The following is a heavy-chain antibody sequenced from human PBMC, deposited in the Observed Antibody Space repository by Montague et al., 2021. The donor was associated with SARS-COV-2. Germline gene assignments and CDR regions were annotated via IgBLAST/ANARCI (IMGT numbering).Heavy chain of an antibody. D-gene: IGHD3-3*01. CDR2: IYTSGST. CDR3: ARGGGLTIFGVVIISDYFDY. Sequence: TLSLTCTVSGGSISSGSYYWSWIRQPAGKGLEWIGRIYTSGSTNYNPSLKSRVTISVDTSKNQFSLKLSSVTAADTAVYYCARGGGLTIFGVVIISDYFDYWGRGTLVTVSS. V-gene: IGHV4-61*02. CDR1: GGSISSGSYY. J-gene: IGHJ4*02.